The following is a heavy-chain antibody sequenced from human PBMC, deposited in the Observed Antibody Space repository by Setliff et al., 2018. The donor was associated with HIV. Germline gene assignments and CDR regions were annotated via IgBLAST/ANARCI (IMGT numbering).Heavy chain of an antibody. J-gene: IGHJ4*02. CDR1: GASIRSQY. D-gene: IGHD2-21*02. CDR3: ARSSRGSLRDLDY. CDR2: GYYSGIT. V-gene: IGHV4-59*08. Sequence: PSETLSLTCTVSGASIRSQYWSWIRKPPGKGLEWIGCGYYSGITHYDPSLKSRVSISVDASKNQFSLRLNSVTVADTAVYFCARSSRGSLRDLDYWGPGTLVTVSS.